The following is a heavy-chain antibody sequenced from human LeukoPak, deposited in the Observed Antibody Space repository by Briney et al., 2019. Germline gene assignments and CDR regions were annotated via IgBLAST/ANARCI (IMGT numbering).Heavy chain of an antibody. V-gene: IGHV3-48*03. J-gene: IGHJ4*02. Sequence: PGGSLRLSCAASGFTFSSYEMNWVRQVPGKGLEWVSYISSSGSTIYYADSVKGRFTISRDNAKNTLYLQTNSLRAEDTAIYYCARAGRCSSTSCYFFDYWGQGTLVTVSS. CDR2: ISSSGSTI. D-gene: IGHD2-2*01. CDR1: GFTFSSYE. CDR3: ARAGRCSSTSCYFFDY.